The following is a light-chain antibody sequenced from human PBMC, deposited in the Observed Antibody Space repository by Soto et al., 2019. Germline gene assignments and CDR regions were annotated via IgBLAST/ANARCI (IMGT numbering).Light chain of an antibody. CDR1: QAIANY. J-gene: IGKJ1*01. CDR3: QNYNSAPTWT. V-gene: IGKV1-27*01. Sequence: DIQMTQSPSSLSASVGDRVTITCRASQAIANYLAWYQQKPGKVPKLLIYGASTLQSGVPSRFSGGGSGTEFTLTISSLQPEDAATYFCQNYNSAPTWTFGQGTKVDI. CDR2: GAS.